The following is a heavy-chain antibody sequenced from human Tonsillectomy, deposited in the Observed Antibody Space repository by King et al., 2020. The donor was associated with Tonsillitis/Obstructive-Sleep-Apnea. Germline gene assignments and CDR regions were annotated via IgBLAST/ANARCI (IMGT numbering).Heavy chain of an antibody. J-gene: IGHJ4*02. CDR2: ISGSGGST. D-gene: IGHD2-15*01. V-gene: IGHV3-23*04. CDR3: AKDRGVVVVAYYYFDY. CDR1: GFTSSSYA. Sequence: VQLVESGGGLVQPGGSLRLSCAASGFTSSSYAMSWVRQAPGKGLEWVSAISGSGGSTYYADSVKGRFTISRDNSKNTLYLQMNSLRAEDTAVYYCAKDRGVVVVAYYYFDYWGQGTLVTVSS.